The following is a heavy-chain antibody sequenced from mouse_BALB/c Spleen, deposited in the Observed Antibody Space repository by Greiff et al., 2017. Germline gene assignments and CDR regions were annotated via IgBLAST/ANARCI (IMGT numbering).Heavy chain of an antibody. CDR2: ISSGGGST. D-gene: IGHD2-1*01. J-gene: IGHJ4*01. Sequence: EVQLVESGGGLVKPGGSLKLSCAASGFAFSSYDMSWVRQTPEKRLEWVAYISSGGGSTYYPDTVKGRFTISRDNAKNTLYLQMSSLKSEDTAMYYCARQGYGNYGIYAMDYWGQGTSVTVSS. CDR3: ARQGYGNYGIYAMDY. V-gene: IGHV5-12-1*01. CDR1: GFAFSSYD.